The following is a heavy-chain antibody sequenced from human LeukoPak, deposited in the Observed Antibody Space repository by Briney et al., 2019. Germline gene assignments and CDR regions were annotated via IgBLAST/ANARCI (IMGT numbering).Heavy chain of an antibody. D-gene: IGHD4-11*01. CDR3: AKGENDYTSFIDN. Sequence: GGSLRLSCAASGFTFDGYTMHWVRQVPGKGLEWVSLISWDGGSTFYADSVKGRFTVSRDNSKNSLDLLMNSLRTEDTALYYCAKGENDYTSFIDNWGQGTLVTVSS. CDR2: ISWDGGST. CDR1: GFTFDGYT. J-gene: IGHJ4*02. V-gene: IGHV3-43*01.